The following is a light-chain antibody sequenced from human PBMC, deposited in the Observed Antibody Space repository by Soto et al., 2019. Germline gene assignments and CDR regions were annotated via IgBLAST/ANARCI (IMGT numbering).Light chain of an antibody. CDR1: SSNIGSNF. Sequence: QSVLTQSPSASGAPGQRVTISCSGSSSNIGSNFVYWYQQLPGTAPKLLIYRNNKRPSGVPHRFSGSKSGTSASLAISGLRSEDEADYYCAAWDDSLSGVMFGVCTQLTVL. V-gene: IGLV1-47*01. CDR2: RNN. CDR3: AAWDDSLSGVM. J-gene: IGLJ7*01.